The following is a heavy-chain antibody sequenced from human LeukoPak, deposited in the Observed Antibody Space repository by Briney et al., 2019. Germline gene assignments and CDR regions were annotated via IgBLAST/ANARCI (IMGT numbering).Heavy chain of an antibody. V-gene: IGHV1-46*01. CDR3: ARFSYGYERGDY. D-gene: IGHD5-18*01. J-gene: IGHJ4*02. CDR1: GYTFTSYY. Sequence: ASVKVSCKASGYTFTSYYMHWVRQAPGQGLEWMGIINPSGGSTSYAQKFQGRVTMTRDMSTSTVYMELSSLRSEDTAVYYCARFSYGYERGDYWGQGTLVTVSS. CDR2: INPSGGST.